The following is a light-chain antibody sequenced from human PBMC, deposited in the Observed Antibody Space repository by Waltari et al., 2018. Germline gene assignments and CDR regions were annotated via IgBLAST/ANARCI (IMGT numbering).Light chain of an antibody. J-gene: IGLJ2*01. CDR2: EVS. CDR3: CSYAGSSIVV. Sequence: QSALTQPASVSGSPGQSITISCTGTSSDVGRYNLVSWYQQHPGKVPKLMIYEVSKRPSGVSNRFSGSKSGNTASLTISGLQAEDEADYYCCSYAGSSIVVFGGGTKLTVL. V-gene: IGLV2-23*02. CDR1: SSDVGRYNL.